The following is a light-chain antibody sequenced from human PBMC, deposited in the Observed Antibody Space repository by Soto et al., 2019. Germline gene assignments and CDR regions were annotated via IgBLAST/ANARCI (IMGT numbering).Light chain of an antibody. CDR3: QQYTASSGIFT. CDR2: DAS. CDR1: QSVSSY. V-gene: IGKV3-11*01. J-gene: IGKJ3*01. Sequence: EIVLTQSPATLSLSPGERATLSCRASQSVSSYLAWYQQKPGQAPRLLIYDASNRATGIPARFSGSGSGTDFTLTISSLEPEDFAVYYCQQYTASSGIFTFGPGTKVDIK.